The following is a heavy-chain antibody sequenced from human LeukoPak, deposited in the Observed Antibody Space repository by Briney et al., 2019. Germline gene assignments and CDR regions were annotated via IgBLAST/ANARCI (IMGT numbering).Heavy chain of an antibody. Sequence: SVKVSCKASGGTFSSYAISWVRQAPGQGLEWMGRIIPILEIANYAQKFQGRVTITADKSTSTAYTELSSLRSEDTAVYYCARDAPISSRGTTDWFDPWGQGTLVTVSS. CDR3: ARDAPISSRGTTDWFDP. CDR2: IIPILEIA. CDR1: GGTFSSYA. J-gene: IGHJ5*02. V-gene: IGHV1-69*04. D-gene: IGHD6-13*01.